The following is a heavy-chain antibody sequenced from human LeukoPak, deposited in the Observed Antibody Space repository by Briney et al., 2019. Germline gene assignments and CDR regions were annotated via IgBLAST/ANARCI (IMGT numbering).Heavy chain of an antibody. Sequence: SETLSLTCTVSGYSISSGYYWGWIRQPPGKGLEWIGSIYHSGTTYYNPSLKSRVTISVDTSKNQFSLKLNSVTAADTAVYYCAKSNGYGLVDIWGQGTMVTVSS. CDR1: GYSISSGYY. CDR3: AKSNGYGLVDI. J-gene: IGHJ3*02. V-gene: IGHV4-38-2*02. CDR2: IYHSGTT. D-gene: IGHD3-10*01.